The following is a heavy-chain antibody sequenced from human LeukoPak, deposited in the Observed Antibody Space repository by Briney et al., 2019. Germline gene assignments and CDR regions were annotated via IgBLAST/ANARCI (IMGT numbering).Heavy chain of an antibody. CDR2: FDPEDGET. V-gene: IGHV1-24*01. Sequence: GASVRVSCRVSGYRLIELAMHWVRQAPGKGLEWMGGFDPEDGETIYARKFQGRVNMSEDTTTDTAYLELSSLKSDDTAVYYCATPASDLSFDYWGEGTLVTVSS. CDR1: GYRLIELA. J-gene: IGHJ4*02. CDR3: ATPASDLSFDY.